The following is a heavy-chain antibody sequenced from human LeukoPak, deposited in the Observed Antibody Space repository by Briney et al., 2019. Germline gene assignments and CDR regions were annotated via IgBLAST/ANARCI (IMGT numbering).Heavy chain of an antibody. CDR1: GFTFSSNW. V-gene: IGHV3-74*01. D-gene: IGHD1-26*01. CDR2: INEDGSTT. CDR3: VRDLGGRSGH. Sequence: PGMSLRLSCAASGFTFSSNWMHWVRQAPGKGLVWVSRINEDGSTTNYADSVKGRSTIFRDNAKNTLYLQMNSLRAEDTAVYYCVRDLGGRSGHWGQGTLVTVSS. J-gene: IGHJ4*02.